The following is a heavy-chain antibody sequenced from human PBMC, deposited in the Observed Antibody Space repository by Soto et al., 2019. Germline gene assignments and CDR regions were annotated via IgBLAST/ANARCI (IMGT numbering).Heavy chain of an antibody. D-gene: IGHD2-15*01. J-gene: IGHJ4*02. V-gene: IGHV3-33*01. Sequence: QVQLVESGGGVVQPGRSLRLSCSASGFTLSSNGMHWVRQAPGKGLEWVAVIWYDGSHKYYADSVKGRFTISRDLSKNTLYLQMSNLRAEDTAVYYCARDRHGGNHVIDCWGQGTLVTVSS. CDR3: ARDRHGGNHVIDC. CDR1: GFTLSSNG. CDR2: IWYDGSHK.